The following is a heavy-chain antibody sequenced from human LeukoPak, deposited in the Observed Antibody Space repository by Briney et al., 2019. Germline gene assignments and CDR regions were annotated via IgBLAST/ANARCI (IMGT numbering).Heavy chain of an antibody. D-gene: IGHD3-10*01. Sequence: SETLSLTCTVSGGSISSYYWSWIRQPPGKGLEWIGYVYYSGSTNYNPSLKSRVTISVDTSKNQFSLKLSSVTAADTAVYYCARHSRPRSGSLDYWGQGTLVTVSS. J-gene: IGHJ4*02. CDR1: GGSISSYY. CDR3: ARHSRPRSGSLDY. V-gene: IGHV4-59*08. CDR2: VYYSGST.